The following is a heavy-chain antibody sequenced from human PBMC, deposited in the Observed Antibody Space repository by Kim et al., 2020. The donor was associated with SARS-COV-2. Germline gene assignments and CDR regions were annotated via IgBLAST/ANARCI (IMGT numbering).Heavy chain of an antibody. CDR1: GYSFTSYW. D-gene: IGHD2-21*02. CDR3: ARVFEKGRVVTTKAFDI. V-gene: IGHV5-51*01. J-gene: IGHJ3*02. CDR2: IYPGDSDT. Sequence: GESLKISCKGSGYSFTSYWIGWVRQMPGKGLEWMGIIYPGDSDTRYSPSFQGQVTISADKSINTAYLQWSSLKASDTAMYYCARVFEKGRVVTTKAFDIWGQATMVTVSS.